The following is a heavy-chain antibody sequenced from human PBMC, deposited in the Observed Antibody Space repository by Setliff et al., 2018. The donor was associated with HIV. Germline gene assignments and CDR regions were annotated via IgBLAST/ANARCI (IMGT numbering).Heavy chain of an antibody. D-gene: IGHD3-9*01. CDR1: GGTFSTYS. CDR3: AENRSPSIFSAPTNAFDI. J-gene: IGHJ3*02. V-gene: IGHV1-69*06. CDR2: IIPIFGKT. Sequence: SVKVSFKGFGGTFSTYSLSWVRQAPGQGLEWMGGIIPIFGKTNYAQKFQGRVTITADKSTTTAFMDLSGLRSEDTAVYYCAENRSPSIFSAPTNAFDIWGQGTMVTVSS.